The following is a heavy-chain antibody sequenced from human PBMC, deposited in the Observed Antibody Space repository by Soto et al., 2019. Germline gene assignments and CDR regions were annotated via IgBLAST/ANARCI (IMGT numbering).Heavy chain of an antibody. CDR3: AKGGAIVAAGTRVYLYNAMDV. V-gene: IGHV1-2*02. D-gene: IGHD1-26*01. Sequence: ASVKVSCKASGYTFTGYYVHWVRQAPGQGLECMGWINPNSGDTYLAQRFQGRVTMNRDTCIGTAYMELRGLTSDDTAEYYCAKGGAIVAAGTRVYLYNAMDVSGQGTTVTVSS. CDR2: INPNSGDT. J-gene: IGHJ6*02. CDR1: GYTFTGYY.